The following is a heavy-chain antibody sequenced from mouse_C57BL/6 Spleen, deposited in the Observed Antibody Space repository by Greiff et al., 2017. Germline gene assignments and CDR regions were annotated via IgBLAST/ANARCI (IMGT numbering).Heavy chain of an antibody. J-gene: IGHJ3*01. D-gene: IGHD2-4*01. CDR1: GFTFSNYW. V-gene: IGHV6-3*01. CDR2: IRLKSDNYAT. CDR3: TASYDYDGGFAY. Sequence: VKLVESGGGLVQPGGSMKLSCVASGFTFSNYWMNWVRQSPEKGLEWVAQIRLKSDNYATHYAESVTGRFTISRDDSKSSVYLQMNNLRAEDTGSYYCTASYDYDGGFAYWGQGTLVTVSA.